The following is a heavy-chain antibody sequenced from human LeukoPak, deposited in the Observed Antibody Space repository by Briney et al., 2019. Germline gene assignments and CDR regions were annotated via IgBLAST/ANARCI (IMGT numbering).Heavy chain of an antibody. CDR1: GFTFSSYG. D-gene: IGHD4-17*01. V-gene: IGHV3-30*02. CDR3: AKDRVGYGDYVNYFDY. CDR2: IWYDGSNK. J-gene: IGHJ4*02. Sequence: PGGSLRLSCAASGFTFSSYGMHWVRQAPGKGLEWVAVIWYDGSNKYYADSVKGRFTISRGNSKNTLYLQMNSLRAEDTAVYYCAKDRVGYGDYVNYFDYWGQGTLVTVSS.